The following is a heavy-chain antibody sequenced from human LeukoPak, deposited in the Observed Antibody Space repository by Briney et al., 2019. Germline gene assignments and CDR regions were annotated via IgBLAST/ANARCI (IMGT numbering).Heavy chain of an antibody. J-gene: IGHJ6*03. V-gene: IGHV1-69*06. CDR2: IIPIFGTA. CDR3: ARDLGFTTGTTYYYYYYMDV. Sequence: SVKVSCKASGGTFSSYAISWVRQAPGQGLEWMRGIIPIFGTANYAQKFQGRVTITADKSTSTAYMELSSLRSEDTAVYYCARDLGFTTGTTYYYYYYMDVWGKGTTVTISS. D-gene: IGHD1-1*01. CDR1: GGTFSSYA.